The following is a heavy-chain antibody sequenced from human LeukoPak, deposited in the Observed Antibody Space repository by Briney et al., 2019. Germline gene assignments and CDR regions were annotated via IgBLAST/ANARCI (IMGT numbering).Heavy chain of an antibody. CDR2: ISSSGSTI. CDR1: GFTFSSYE. CDR3: APDYGDYAPVD. D-gene: IGHD4-17*01. V-gene: IGHV3-48*03. J-gene: IGHJ4*02. Sequence: GGSLRLACAASGFTFSSYEMNWVRQAPGRGLEWVSYISSSGSTIYYADSVKGRFTISRDNAKNSLYLQMNSLRAEDTAVYYCAPDYGDYAPVDWGQGTLVTVSS.